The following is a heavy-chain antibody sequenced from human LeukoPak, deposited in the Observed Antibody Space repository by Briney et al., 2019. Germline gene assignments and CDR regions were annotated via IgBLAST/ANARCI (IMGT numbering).Heavy chain of an antibody. V-gene: IGHV3-43*02. CDR1: GFIFDNYA. J-gene: IGHJ4*02. D-gene: IGHD6-19*01. CDR3: AREGETSGWYDY. Sequence: GGSLRLSCAAPGFIFDNYAIHWVRQAPGKGLEWVSLISGDGGSTFYADSVRGRFTISRDNTRKSLSLQMSSLRSEDTALYYCAREGETSGWYDYWGQGTLVTVSS. CDR2: ISGDGGST.